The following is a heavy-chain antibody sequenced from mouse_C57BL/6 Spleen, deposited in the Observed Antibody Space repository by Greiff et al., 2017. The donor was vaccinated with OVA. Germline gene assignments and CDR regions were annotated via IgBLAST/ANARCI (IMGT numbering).Heavy chain of an antibody. D-gene: IGHD2-4*01. CDR1: GFNIKDDY. J-gene: IGHJ4*01. CDR2: IDPENGDT. V-gene: IGHV14-4*01. Sequence: EVQLQQSGAELVRPGASVKLSCTASGFNIKDDYMHWVKQRPEQGLEWIGWIDPENGDTEYASKFQGKATITADTSSNTAYLQLSSLTSEDTAVYYCTTMITNAVDYWGQGTSVTVSS. CDR3: TTMITNAVDY.